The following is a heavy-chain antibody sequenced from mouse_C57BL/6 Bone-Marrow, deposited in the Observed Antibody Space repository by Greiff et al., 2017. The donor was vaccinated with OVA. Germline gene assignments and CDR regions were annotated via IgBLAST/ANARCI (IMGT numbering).Heavy chain of an antibody. CDR3: TTYTLYYDAMDD. Sequence: EVKLMESGAELVRPGASVKLSCTASGYNINDDYMHWVKQRPEQGLEWIGLIDPESGDTESASKFQGKAPITADTSSSTAYLQLSSLTAEDAAGYYFTTYTLYYDAMDDRGQGTSGTGSS. V-gene: IGHV14-4*01. J-gene: IGHJ4*01. CDR2: IDPESGDT. CDR1: GYNINDDY.